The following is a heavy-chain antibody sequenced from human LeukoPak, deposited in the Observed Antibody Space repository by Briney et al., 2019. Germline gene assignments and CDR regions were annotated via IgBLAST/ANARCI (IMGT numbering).Heavy chain of an antibody. J-gene: IGHJ6*03. CDR3: ARDLGSDCSSTSCQISYYMDV. Sequence: GGSLRLSCAASGFTFSSYAMHWVRQAPGKGLEYVSAISSNGGSTYYANSVKGRFTISRDNSKNTLYLQMGSLRAEDMAVYYCARDLGSDCSSTSCQISYYMDVWGKGTTVTVSS. CDR1: GFTFSSYA. CDR2: ISSNGGST. D-gene: IGHD2-2*01. V-gene: IGHV3-64*01.